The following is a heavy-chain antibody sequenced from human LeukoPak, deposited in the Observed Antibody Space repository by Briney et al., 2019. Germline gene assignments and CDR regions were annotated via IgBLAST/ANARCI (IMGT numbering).Heavy chain of an antibody. V-gene: IGHV3-21*01. CDR3: TRDRNDYGDPDAIDI. CDR2: ITRVSTYT. J-gene: IGHJ3*02. D-gene: IGHD4-17*01. Sequence: PGGSLRLSCAASGFTFSDFAMNWVRQAPGKGLEWVSSITRVSTYTYYSESVQGRFTISRDNHKDLLYLQLNSLRGDDSGIYYCTRDRNDYGDPDAIDIWGQGTVVTVSS. CDR1: GFTFSDFA.